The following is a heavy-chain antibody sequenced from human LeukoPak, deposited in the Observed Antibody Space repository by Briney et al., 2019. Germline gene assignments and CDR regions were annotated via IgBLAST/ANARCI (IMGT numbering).Heavy chain of an antibody. CDR3: ARNPNLWFGDQITFDY. CDR1: GGTFSSYA. J-gene: IGHJ4*02. V-gene: IGHV1-69*13. CDR2: IIPIFGTA. Sequence: ASVTVSCTASGGTFSSYAISWVRQAPGQGLEWMGGIIPIFGTANYAQKFQSRVTITADESTSTAYMELSSLRSEDTAVYYCARNPNLWFGDQITFDYWGQGTLVTVSS. D-gene: IGHD3-10*01.